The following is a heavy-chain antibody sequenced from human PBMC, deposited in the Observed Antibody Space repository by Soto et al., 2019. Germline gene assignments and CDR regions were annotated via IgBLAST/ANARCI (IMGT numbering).Heavy chain of an antibody. D-gene: IGHD6-13*01. CDR1: GFTFSSYW. Sequence: GGSLRLSCAASGFTFSSYWMHWVRQAPGKGLVWVSRINSDGSSTSYADSVKGRFTISRDNAKNTLYLQMNSLRAEDTAVYYCARDPKTGYSSSWYDYWGQGTLVTVSS. CDR2: INSDGSST. J-gene: IGHJ4*02. CDR3: ARDPKTGYSSSWYDY. V-gene: IGHV3-74*01.